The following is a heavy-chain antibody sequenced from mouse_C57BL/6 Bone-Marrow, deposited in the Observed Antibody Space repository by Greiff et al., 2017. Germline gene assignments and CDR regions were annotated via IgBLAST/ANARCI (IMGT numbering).Heavy chain of an antibody. V-gene: IGHV1-55*01. J-gene: IGHJ1*03. Sequence: VQLQQPGAELVKPGASVKMSCTASGYTFTSYWITRVKQRPGQGLEWIGDIYPGSGSTNYNEKFKSKATLTVDTSSSTAYMQLSSLTSEDSAVYYCARGIYYGNWYFDVWGTGTTVTVSS. CDR3: ARGIYYGNWYFDV. D-gene: IGHD2-1*01. CDR1: GYTFTSYW. CDR2: IYPGSGST.